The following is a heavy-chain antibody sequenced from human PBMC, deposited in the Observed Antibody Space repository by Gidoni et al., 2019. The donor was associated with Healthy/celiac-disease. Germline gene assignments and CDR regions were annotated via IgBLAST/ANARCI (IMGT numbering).Heavy chain of an antibody. CDR2: LKSTTVGGTT. V-gene: IGHV3-15*01. CDR1: GVRVSNAG. CDR3: TTVRYYDSSGYIEGYFDY. J-gene: IGHJ4*02. D-gene: IGHD3-22*01. Sequence: EEQLVESGGGMGKPGGALRLAGAASGVRVSNAGMRWVRRAPGKGLGWVGRLKSTTVGGTTDYAAPVTGRFTISRDDSKNTLYLQMNSLTTEDTAVYYCTTVRYYDSSGYIEGYFDYWGQGTLVTVSS.